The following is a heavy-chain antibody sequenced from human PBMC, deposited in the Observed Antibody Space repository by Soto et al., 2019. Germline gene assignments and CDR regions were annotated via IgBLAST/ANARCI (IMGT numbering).Heavy chain of an antibody. V-gene: IGHV3-23*01. CDR2: VNIGGGTT. D-gene: IGHD4-17*01. CDR1: GFTFSSFA. Sequence: GGSLRLSCATSGFTFSSFAMSWVRQAPGKGLEWVSTVNIGGGTTYYADSVKGRFTISRDNSRSTLYLQMNSLRAEDTAVYYCAKDPRGGIPTVTSLFNYWGQGILVTVSS. J-gene: IGHJ4*02. CDR3: AKDPRGGIPTVTSLFNY.